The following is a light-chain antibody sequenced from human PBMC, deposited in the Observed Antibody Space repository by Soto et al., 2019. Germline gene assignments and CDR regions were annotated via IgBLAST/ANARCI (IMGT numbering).Light chain of an antibody. V-gene: IGLV2-8*01. CDR2: EVT. CDR1: SSDVGAYKY. Sequence: QLVLTQPPSASGSPGQSVTISCTGTSSDVGAYKYVSWYQQHPGKAPKVMIYEVTKRPSGVPDRFSGSKSGNTASLTVSGLQAEDEADYYCSSYGGSNNLYVFGTGTKLTVL. CDR3: SSYGGSNNLYV. J-gene: IGLJ1*01.